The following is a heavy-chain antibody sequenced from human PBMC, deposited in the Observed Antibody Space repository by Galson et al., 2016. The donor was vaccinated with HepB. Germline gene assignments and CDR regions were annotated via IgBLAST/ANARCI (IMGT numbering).Heavy chain of an antibody. CDR2: INGDGSST. J-gene: IGHJ4*02. Sequence: SLRLSCAASGFTFSSYWMHWVRQAPGKGLVWVSRINGDGSSTTYADSVKGRFTTSRDNAKNTLYLQMNSLRAGDTAVHYCAVGNDPLDYWGQGTLVTVSS. CDR3: AVGNDPLDY. CDR1: GFTFSSYW. V-gene: IGHV3-74*01. D-gene: IGHD1-1*01.